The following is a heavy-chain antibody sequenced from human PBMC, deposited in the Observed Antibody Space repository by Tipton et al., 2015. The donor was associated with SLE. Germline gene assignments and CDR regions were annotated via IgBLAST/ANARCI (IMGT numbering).Heavy chain of an antibody. CDR3: ARGDYGDYMDAFDI. CDR2: IYHSGST. Sequence: SPGKGLEWIGYIYHSGSTYYNPSLKSRVTISVDRSKNQFSLKLSSVTAADTAVYYCARGDYGDYMDAFDIWGQGTMVTVSS. D-gene: IGHD4-17*01. J-gene: IGHJ3*02. V-gene: IGHV4-30-2*06.